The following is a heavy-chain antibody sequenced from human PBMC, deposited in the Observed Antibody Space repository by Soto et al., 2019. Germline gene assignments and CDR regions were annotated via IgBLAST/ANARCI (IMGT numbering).Heavy chain of an antibody. J-gene: IGHJ4*02. CDR1: GGSIRSGDYY. D-gene: IGHD6-13*01. Sequence: SETLSLTCTASGGSIRSGDYYWSWIRQTPERGLEWCGYVHYSGNTFYNPSLKSRATISLDTSRNQFSLNLSSVTAADSAVYYCAREIMAADHFDYWGQGALVTVSS. V-gene: IGHV4-30-4*01. CDR3: AREIMAADHFDY. CDR2: VHYSGNT.